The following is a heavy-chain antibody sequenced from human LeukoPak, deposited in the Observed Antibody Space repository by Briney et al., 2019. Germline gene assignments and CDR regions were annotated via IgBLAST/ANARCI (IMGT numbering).Heavy chain of an antibody. CDR3: ARGSYIYSSGWHHFDY. CDR1: GGSISSYY. D-gene: IGHD6-19*01. V-gene: IGHV4-59*01. J-gene: IGHJ4*02. CDR2: IYYSGST. Sequence: PSETLSLTCTVSGGSISSYYWSWIRQTPGKGLEWIGYIYYSGSTNYNPSLKSRVTISVDTSKNQFSLKLSSVTAADTAVYYCARGSYIYSSGWHHFDYWGQGTLVTVSS.